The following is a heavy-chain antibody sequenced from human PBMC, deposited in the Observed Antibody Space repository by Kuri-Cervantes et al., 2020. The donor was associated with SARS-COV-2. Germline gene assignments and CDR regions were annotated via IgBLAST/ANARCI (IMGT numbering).Heavy chain of an antibody. V-gene: IGHV4-30-2*02. D-gene: IGHD3-10*01. CDR1: GGSISSGGYS. CDR2: IYHSGST. J-gene: IGHJ6*02. Sequence: SCAVSGGSISSGGYSWSWIRQPPGKGLEWIGYIYHSGSTYYNPSLKSRVTVSVDTSKNQFSLKLSSVTAADTAVYYCATSYGGSGSYYYGMDVWGQGTTVTVSS. CDR3: ATSYGGSGSYYYGMDV.